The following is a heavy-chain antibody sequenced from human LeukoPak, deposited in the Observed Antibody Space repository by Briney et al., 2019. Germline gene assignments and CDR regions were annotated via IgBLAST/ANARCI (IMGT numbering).Heavy chain of an antibody. CDR1: GGSISGSNW. D-gene: IGHD3-3*01. J-gene: IGHJ5*02. CDR3: ARGPTIFGLYNWFDP. V-gene: IGHV4-4*02. CDR2: IYHSGST. Sequence: SETLSLTCAVSGGSISGSNWWSWVRQPPGKGLEWIGEIYHSGSTNYNPSLKSRVTISVDKSKNQFSLKLSSVTAADTAVYYCARGPTIFGLYNWFDPWGQGTLVTVSS.